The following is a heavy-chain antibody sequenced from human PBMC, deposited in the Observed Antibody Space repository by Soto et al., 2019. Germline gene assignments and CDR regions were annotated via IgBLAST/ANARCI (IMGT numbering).Heavy chain of an antibody. Sequence: QVQLVQSGAEVKKPGSSVRVSCRSSGDTFSSYIVNWLRLAPGRGLEWMGRVIPVLTTTDYAQNFRGRVTISADRSTNTVSRNLSSLRSDDTAVYYCARRRYCGYDCYHKHFYGMDVWGQGSLVTVAS. J-gene: IGHJ6*02. CDR3: ARRRYCGYDCYHKHFYGMDV. V-gene: IGHV1-69*08. D-gene: IGHD2-21*02. CDR1: GDTFSSYI. CDR2: VIPVLTTT.